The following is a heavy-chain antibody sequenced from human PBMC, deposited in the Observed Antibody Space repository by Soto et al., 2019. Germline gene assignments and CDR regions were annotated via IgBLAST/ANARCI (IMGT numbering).Heavy chain of an antibody. J-gene: IGHJ4*02. CDR1: GFTVSNYT. D-gene: IGHD2-2*01. CDR3: AKKSTDSSGYSAY. CDR2: ISGSGGSS. V-gene: IGHV3-23*01. Sequence: GGSLRLSCATSGFTVSNYTMIWVRQAPGKGLEWVSGISGSGGSSYYADSVKGRFTISRDNSKNTLNLQMDSLRAEDTAVYYCAKKSTDSSGYSAYWGQGTVVTVSS.